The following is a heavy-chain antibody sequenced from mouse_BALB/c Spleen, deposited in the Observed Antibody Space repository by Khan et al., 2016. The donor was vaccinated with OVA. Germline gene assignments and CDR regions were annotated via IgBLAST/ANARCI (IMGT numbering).Heavy chain of an antibody. D-gene: IGHD1-1*01. Sequence: EVQLQESGPGLVKPSQSLSLTCTVTGYSITSDYAWNWIRQFPGNKLEWMGFISYSGNTNYNSSLKSRISITRDKSKNQFFLKLNSVTTEDTATYYCARVYGGDFDYWGQGTTLTVSS. CDR1: GYSITSDYA. J-gene: IGHJ2*01. V-gene: IGHV3-2*02. CDR2: ISYSGNT. CDR3: ARVYGGDFDY.